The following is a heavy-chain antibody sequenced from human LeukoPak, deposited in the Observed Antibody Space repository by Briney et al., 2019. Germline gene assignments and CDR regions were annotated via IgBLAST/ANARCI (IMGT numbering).Heavy chain of an antibody. CDR3: ARQEVRYYDSSGYLPNHPDI. D-gene: IGHD3-22*01. CDR2: IYHSGST. CDR1: GYSISSGYY. J-gene: IGHJ3*02. V-gene: IGHV4-38-2*01. Sequence: PSETLSLTCAVSGYSISSGYYWGWIRPPPGKGLEWIGSIYHSGSTYYNPSLKSRVTISVDTSKNQFSLKLSFVTAADTAVYYCARQEVRYYDSSGYLPNHPDIWGKGTMVTVSS.